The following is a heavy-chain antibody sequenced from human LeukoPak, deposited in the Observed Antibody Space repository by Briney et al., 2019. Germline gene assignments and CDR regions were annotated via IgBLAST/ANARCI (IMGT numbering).Heavy chain of an antibody. CDR2: ISAYNGNT. Sequence: ASVKVSCKASGYTFTSYGISWVRQAPGQGLEWMGWISAYNGNTNYAQKLQGRVTMTTDTSTSTAYMELRSLRSDDTAVYYCARDLFYYGSGTPGQYYFDYWGQGTLVTVSS. D-gene: IGHD3-10*01. J-gene: IGHJ4*02. CDR3: ARDLFYYGSGTPGQYYFDY. CDR1: GYTFTSYG. V-gene: IGHV1-18*01.